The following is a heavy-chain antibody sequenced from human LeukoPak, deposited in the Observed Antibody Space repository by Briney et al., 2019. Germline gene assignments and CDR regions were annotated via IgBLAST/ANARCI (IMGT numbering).Heavy chain of an antibody. CDR1: GFTFGDYG. V-gene: IGHV3-49*04. CDR3: TRAYYYDSGTYYRDYFDY. J-gene: IGHJ4*02. D-gene: IGHD3-10*01. Sequence: GGSLGLSCTASGFTFGDYGMSWVRQAPGKGLEWVGFIRSKTHGGTTEYAASVKGRFTISRDDSESIAYLQVNSLKTDDTAVYYCTRAYYYDSGTYYRDYFDYWGQGTLVTVSS. CDR2: IRSKTHGGTT.